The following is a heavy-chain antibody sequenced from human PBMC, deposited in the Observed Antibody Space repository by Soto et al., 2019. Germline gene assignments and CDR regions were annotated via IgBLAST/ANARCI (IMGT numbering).Heavy chain of an antibody. V-gene: IGHV1-18*04. Sequence: QVQLVQSGAEVKKPGASVKVSCKASGYTFTSYGISWVRQAPGQGLEWMGWISAYNGNTNYAQKLQGRVTMTTDTSTSTAYMELRSLRSDYTAVYYCVRRCSSTSCYYYYGMDVWGQGTTVTVSS. CDR1: GYTFTSYG. CDR3: VRRCSSTSCYYYYGMDV. J-gene: IGHJ6*02. CDR2: ISAYNGNT. D-gene: IGHD2-2*01.